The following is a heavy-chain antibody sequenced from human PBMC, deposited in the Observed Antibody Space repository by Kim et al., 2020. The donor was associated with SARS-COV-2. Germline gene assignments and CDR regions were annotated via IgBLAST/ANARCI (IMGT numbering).Heavy chain of an antibody. CDR2: INHSGST. CDR1: GGSFSGYY. V-gene: IGHV4-34*01. Sequence: SETLSLTCAVYGGSFSGYYWSWIRQPPGKGLEWIGEINHSGSTNYNPSLKSRVTISVDTSKNQFSLKLSSVTAADTAVYYCASGRGYYDYVWGSYRYLGGPQSTFDYWGQGTLVTVSS. D-gene: IGHD3-16*02. J-gene: IGHJ4*02. CDR3: ASGRGYYDYVWGSYRYLGGPQSTFDY.